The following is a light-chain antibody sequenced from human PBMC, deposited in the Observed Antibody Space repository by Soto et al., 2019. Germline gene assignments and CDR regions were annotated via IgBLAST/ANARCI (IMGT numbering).Light chain of an antibody. Sequence: QLVLTQPPSASGTPGQRVTISCSGSSSNIGSNIVNWYQHLPGTAPKLLIHSNDQRPSGVPDRFSGSKSGTSASLAISGLQSEDEADYYCAVWDDRLNGPVCGGGTKLTVL. CDR2: SND. CDR1: SSNIGSNI. CDR3: AVWDDRLNGPV. V-gene: IGLV1-44*01. J-gene: IGLJ3*02.